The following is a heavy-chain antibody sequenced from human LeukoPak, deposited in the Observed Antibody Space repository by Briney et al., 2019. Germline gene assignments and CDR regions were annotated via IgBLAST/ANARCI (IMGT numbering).Heavy chain of an antibody. Sequence: PGRSLRLSCAASGFTFSSYGMHWVRQAPGKGLEWVSRINSDGSSTSYADSVKGRFTISRDNAKNTLYLQKNSLRAEDTAVYYCARDGPLRYFDWLSDQLYGMDVWGQGTTVTVSS. CDR3: ARDGPLRYFDWLSDQLYGMDV. D-gene: IGHD3-9*01. J-gene: IGHJ6*02. V-gene: IGHV3-74*01. CDR2: INSDGSST. CDR1: GFTFSSYG.